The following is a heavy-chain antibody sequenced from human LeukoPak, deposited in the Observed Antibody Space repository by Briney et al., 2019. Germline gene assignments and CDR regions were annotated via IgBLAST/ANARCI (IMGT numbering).Heavy chain of an antibody. Sequence: GESLKISCQSSGYTFTNYWIGWVRQMPGNGLEWMGIIYPGDSDTRYSPSFQGQVTMSVDQSTTTAYLQWSSLRASDTAMYYCARQGPYGSGSYSEFDRWGQGTLVIVSA. V-gene: IGHV5-51*01. J-gene: IGHJ4*02. CDR1: GYTFTNYW. CDR3: ARQGPYGSGSYSEFDR. D-gene: IGHD3-10*01. CDR2: IYPGDSDT.